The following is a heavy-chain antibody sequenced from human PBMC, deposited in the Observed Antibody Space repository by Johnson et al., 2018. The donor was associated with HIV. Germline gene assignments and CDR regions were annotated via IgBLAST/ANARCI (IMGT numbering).Heavy chain of an antibody. D-gene: IGHD3-10*01. J-gene: IGHJ3*02. Sequence: QVQLVESGGGVVQPGRSLRLSCAASGFTFSSYAMHWVRQAPGKGLEWVSGISWNSGSIGYADSVKGRFTISRDNSNNTVYLQMNSLRPEDTAVYYCANRLMNYYGAGSYYRVWFDDLDSWGEGTMVTVSS. CDR2: ISWNSGSI. V-gene: IGHV3-NL1*01. CDR3: ANRLMNYYGAGSYYRVWFDDLDS. CDR1: GFTFSSYA.